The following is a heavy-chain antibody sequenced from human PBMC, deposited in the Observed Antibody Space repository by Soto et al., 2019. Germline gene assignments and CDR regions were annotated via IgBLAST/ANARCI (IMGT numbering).Heavy chain of an antibody. Sequence: PSETLSLTCTVPGCSISSGDYYWSWIRQPPGKGLEWIGYIYYSGSTYYNPSLKSRVTISVDTSKNQFSLKLSSVTAADTAVYYCASGSGDWFDPWGQGTLVTVSS. CDR1: GCSISSGDYY. V-gene: IGHV4-30-4*01. CDR2: IYYSGST. CDR3: ASGSGDWFDP. D-gene: IGHD6-25*01. J-gene: IGHJ5*02.